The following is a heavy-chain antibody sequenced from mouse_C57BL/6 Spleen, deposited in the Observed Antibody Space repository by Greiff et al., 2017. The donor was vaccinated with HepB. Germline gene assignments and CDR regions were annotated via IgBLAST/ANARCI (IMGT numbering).Heavy chain of an antibody. Sequence: VQLKESGPELVKPGASVKISCKASGYSFTGYYMNWVKQSPEKSLEWIGEINPSTGGTTYNQKFKAKATLTVDKSSSTAYMQLKSLTSEDSAVYYCARGYYGSWGQGTLVTVSA. J-gene: IGHJ3*01. CDR3: ARGYYGS. CDR2: INPSTGGT. D-gene: IGHD1-1*01. CDR1: GYSFTGYY. V-gene: IGHV1-42*01.